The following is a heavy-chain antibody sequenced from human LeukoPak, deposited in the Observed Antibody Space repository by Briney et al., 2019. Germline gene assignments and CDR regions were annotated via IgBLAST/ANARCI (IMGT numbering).Heavy chain of an antibody. V-gene: IGHV1-18*01. CDR1: GYTFTSYG. CDR3: ATYSSGYSYYGMDV. D-gene: IGHD3-22*01. Sequence: ASVKVSCKASGYTFTSYGISWVRQAPGQGLEWMGWISAYNGNTNYAQKLQGRVTMTTDTSTSTAYMELRSLRSDDTDVYYCATYSSGYSYYGMDVWGQGTTVTVSS. J-gene: IGHJ6*02. CDR2: ISAYNGNT.